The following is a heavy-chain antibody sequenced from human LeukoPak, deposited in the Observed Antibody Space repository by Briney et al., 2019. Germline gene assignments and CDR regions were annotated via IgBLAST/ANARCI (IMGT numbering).Heavy chain of an antibody. CDR3: ARDRSTRDY. D-gene: IGHD4-11*01. CDR1: GYTFTNYG. V-gene: IGHV1-18*01. J-gene: IGHJ4*02. Sequence: ASVKVSCKASGYTFTNYGISWVRQAPGQGLEWMGWISAYNGRTDYAQKLQGRVTMTTDTSTSTAYMELRSLRSDDTALYYCARDRSTRDYWGQGTLVTVSS. CDR2: ISAYNGRT.